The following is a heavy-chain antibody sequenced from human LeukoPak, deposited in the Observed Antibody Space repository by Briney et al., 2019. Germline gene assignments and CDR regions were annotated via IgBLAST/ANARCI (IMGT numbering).Heavy chain of an antibody. V-gene: IGHV3-9*01. CDR1: GFTFDDYA. CDR2: ISWNSGSI. CDR3: ARRGAGTGATDY. J-gene: IGHJ4*02. Sequence: GGSLRLSCAASGFTFDDYAMHWVRQAPGKGLEWVSGISWNSGSIGYADSVKGRFTISRDNAKNTLYLQMNSLRAEDTAVYYCARRGAGTGATDYWGQGTLVTVSS. D-gene: IGHD1-1*01.